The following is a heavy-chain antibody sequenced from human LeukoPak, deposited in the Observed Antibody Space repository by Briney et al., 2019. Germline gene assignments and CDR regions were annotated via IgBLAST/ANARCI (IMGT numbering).Heavy chain of an antibody. D-gene: IGHD2-8*01. CDR3: AREWSAFDI. CDR2: IGGTAGNT. CDR1: GRTFTEYY. J-gene: IGHJ3*02. Sequence: GGSLRLSCAASGRTFTEYYMHWIRQAPGKGGEWGSVIGGTAGNTYYADSVKGRFTISRDNAKNSLYLQMNSLRAEDTAVYYCAREWSAFDIWGQGTMVTVSS. V-gene: IGHV3-11*04.